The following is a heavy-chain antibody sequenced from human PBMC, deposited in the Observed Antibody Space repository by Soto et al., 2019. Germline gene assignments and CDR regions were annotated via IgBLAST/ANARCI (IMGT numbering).Heavy chain of an antibody. Sequence: SETLSLTCTVSGGSISSSSYYWGWIRQPPGKGLEWIGSIYYSGSTYYNPSLKSRVTISVDTSKNQFSLKLSSVTAADTAVYYCARHAEYSGYGYYYYYYMDVWGKGTTVTVSS. J-gene: IGHJ6*03. CDR1: GGSISSSSYY. V-gene: IGHV4-39*01. CDR2: IYYSGST. D-gene: IGHD5-12*01. CDR3: ARHAEYSGYGYYYYYYMDV.